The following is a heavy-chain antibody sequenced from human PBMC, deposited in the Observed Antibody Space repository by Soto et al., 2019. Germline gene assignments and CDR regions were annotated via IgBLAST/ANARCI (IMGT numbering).Heavy chain of an antibody. CDR3: AKFGYDTFGYYLRSFDC. V-gene: IGHV3-23*01. CDR2: ISGSGNTI. D-gene: IGHD2-2*03. CDR1: GFTFSTNA. Sequence: PGGSLRLSCATSGFTFSTNAMGWVRQAPGMGLEFVSLISGSGNTIYYADSVKGRFTISRDNSMNTVSLQMNSLRAEDTAVYYCAKFGYDTFGYYLRSFDCWGQGPLVTASS. J-gene: IGHJ4*02.